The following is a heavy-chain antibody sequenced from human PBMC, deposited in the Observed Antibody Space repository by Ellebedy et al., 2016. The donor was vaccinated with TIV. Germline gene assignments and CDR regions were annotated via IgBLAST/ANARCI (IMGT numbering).Heavy chain of an antibody. CDR3: ARRGSYGDYAVQVNSWFDR. V-gene: IGHV3-7*01. Sequence: PGGSLRLSCAATGFSFRSYWMSWVRQAPGKGLEWVANIYQDGSVQYYLDSLKGRFTISRDNAINSLFLQRNSLRAGDTAVYYCARRGSYGDYAVQVNSWFDRWGRGTLVTVSS. J-gene: IGHJ5*02. CDR1: GFSFRSYW. D-gene: IGHD4-17*01. CDR2: IYQDGSVQ.